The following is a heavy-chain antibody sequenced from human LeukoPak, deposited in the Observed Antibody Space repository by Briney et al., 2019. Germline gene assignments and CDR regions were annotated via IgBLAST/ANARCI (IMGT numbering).Heavy chain of an antibody. J-gene: IGHJ4*02. CDR2: IRGSVSTT. CDR1: GFTFSDYA. CDR3: ARRGSGYDSSGYRDY. V-gene: IGHV3-23*01. Sequence: GGSLRLSCAASGFTFSDYAMSWVRQAPGKGLEWVSTIRGSVSTTYYADSVKGRFTISRDNSKNTLYLQMNTQRAEDTAIYYCARRGSGYDSSGYRDYWGQGTLVTVSS. D-gene: IGHD3-22*01.